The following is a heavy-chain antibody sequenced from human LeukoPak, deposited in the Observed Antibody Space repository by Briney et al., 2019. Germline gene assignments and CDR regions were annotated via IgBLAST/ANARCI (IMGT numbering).Heavy chain of an antibody. CDR2: IYTSGST. D-gene: IGHD2-15*01. V-gene: IGHV4-4*07. CDR3: ARVFCSGGSCYPNYYSYYGMSV. CDR1: GGSISSYY. J-gene: IGHJ6*02. Sequence: PETPEDICTVSGGSISSYYWSWIRQPAGKGLEWIGRIYTSGSTNYNPSLKSRVTMSVDTSKNQFSLKLSSVTAADTAVYYCARVFCSGGSCYPNYYSYYGMSVWARETRVTVSS.